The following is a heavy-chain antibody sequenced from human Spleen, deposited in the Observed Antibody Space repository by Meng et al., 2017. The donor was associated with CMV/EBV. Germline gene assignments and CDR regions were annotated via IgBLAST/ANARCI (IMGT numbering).Heavy chain of an antibody. CDR3: ASSQTGTSVYYYYYGMDV. Sequence: SVKVSCKASGGTFSSYAISWVRQAPGQGLEWMGGIIPIFGTANYAQKFQGRVTITTDESTSTAHMELSSLRSEDTAVYYCASSQTGTSVYYYYYGMDVWGQGTTVTVSS. V-gene: IGHV1-69*05. CDR1: GGTFSSYA. J-gene: IGHJ6*02. D-gene: IGHD1-1*01. CDR2: IIPIFGTA.